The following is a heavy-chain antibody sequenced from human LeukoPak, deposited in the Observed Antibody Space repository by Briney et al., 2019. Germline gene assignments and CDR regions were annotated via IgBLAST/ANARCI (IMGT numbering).Heavy chain of an antibody. CDR2: IHSSGST. CDR3: ARRVVVTDDSVHDPFDI. CDR1: GGAISSYNYY. Sequence: SETLSLTCTVSGGAISSYNYYWTWIRQPAGKGLEWIGRIHSSGSTNYDSSLKSRATIFLDTSRNQFSLKLSSVTAADTAVYYCARRVVVTDDSVHDPFDIWGQGTMVIVSS. J-gene: IGHJ3*02. V-gene: IGHV4-61*02. D-gene: IGHD2-21*02.